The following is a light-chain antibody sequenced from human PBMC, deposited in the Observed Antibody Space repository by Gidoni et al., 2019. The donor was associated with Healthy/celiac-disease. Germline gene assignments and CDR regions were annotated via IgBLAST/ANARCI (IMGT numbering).Light chain of an antibody. Sequence: IRMTQSPSSLSASTGDRVTITCRASPGISSYLAWYQQKPGKAPKLLIYAASTLQSGVPSRFSGSGSGTDFTLTISCLQSEDFATYYCQQYYSYPYTFGQGTKLEIK. CDR2: AAS. J-gene: IGKJ2*01. V-gene: IGKV1-8*01. CDR1: PGISSY. CDR3: QQYYSYPYT.